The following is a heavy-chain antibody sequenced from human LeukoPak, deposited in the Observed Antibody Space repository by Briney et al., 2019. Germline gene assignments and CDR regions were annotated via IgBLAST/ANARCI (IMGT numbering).Heavy chain of an antibody. J-gene: IGHJ4*02. CDR1: GGSISSSSYC. CDR2: IYYSGST. D-gene: IGHD3-10*01. Sequence: SETLSLTCTVSGGSISSSSYCWGWIRQPPGKGLEWIGSIYYSGSTYYNPSLKSRVTISVDTSKNQFSLKLSSVTAADTAVYYCARVGDYFDYWGQGTLVTVSS. V-gene: IGHV4-39*07. CDR3: ARVGDYFDY.